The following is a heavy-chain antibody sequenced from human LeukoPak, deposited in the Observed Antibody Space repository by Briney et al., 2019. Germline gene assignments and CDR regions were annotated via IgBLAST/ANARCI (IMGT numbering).Heavy chain of an antibody. CDR3: VSFYETY. D-gene: IGHD2/OR15-2a*01. CDR2: INSDGSWT. V-gene: IGHV3-74*01. CDR1: GNYW. J-gene: IGHJ4*02. Sequence: GGSLRLSCAASGNYWMHWVRQAPGKGLVWVSHINSDGSWTSYADSVKGRFTISKDNARNTVYLQMNSLRAEDTAVYYCVSFYETYWGRGTLVTVSS.